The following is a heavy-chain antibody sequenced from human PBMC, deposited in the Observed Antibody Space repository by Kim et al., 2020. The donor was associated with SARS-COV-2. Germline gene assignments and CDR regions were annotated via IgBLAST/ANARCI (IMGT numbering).Heavy chain of an antibody. Sequence: ASVKVSCKASGYTFTSYDINWVRQATGQGLEWMGWMNPNSGNTGYAQKFQGRVTMTRNTSISTAYMELSSLRSEDTAVYYCARGAAPFLTWIQLGGNFDYWGQGTLVTVSS. CDR1: GYTFTSYD. J-gene: IGHJ4*02. CDR2: MNPNSGNT. D-gene: IGHD5-18*01. CDR3: ARGAAPFLTWIQLGGNFDY. V-gene: IGHV1-8*01.